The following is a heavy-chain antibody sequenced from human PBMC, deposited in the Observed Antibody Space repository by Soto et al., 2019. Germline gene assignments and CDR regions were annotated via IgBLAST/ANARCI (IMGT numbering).Heavy chain of an antibody. CDR1: GFTFSSHA. J-gene: IGHJ5*02. CDR3: AKDAGGPCRFDP. Sequence: GGSLRLSCTASGFTFSSHAISWVRQAPGKGLEWVSAISGSGGSTYYADSVKGRFTISRDNSKNTLYLQMNSLRAEDTAVYYCAKDAGGPCRFDPWGQGTLVTVSS. CDR2: ISGSGGST. V-gene: IGHV3-23*01. D-gene: IGHD3-16*01.